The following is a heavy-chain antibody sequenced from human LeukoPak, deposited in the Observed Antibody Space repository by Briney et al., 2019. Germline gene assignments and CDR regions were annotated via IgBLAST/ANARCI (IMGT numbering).Heavy chain of an antibody. Sequence: PGGSLRLSCTVSGFTFSDWYMSWIRQAPGKGLEWVSYISGSSSYTDYADSVKGRSTISRDNAKNSLYLQMNSLRAEDAAVYYCARGHYGLDVWGQGTTVTVSS. CDR2: ISGSSSYT. CDR3: ARGHYGLDV. J-gene: IGHJ6*02. CDR1: GFTFSDWY. V-gene: IGHV3-11*05.